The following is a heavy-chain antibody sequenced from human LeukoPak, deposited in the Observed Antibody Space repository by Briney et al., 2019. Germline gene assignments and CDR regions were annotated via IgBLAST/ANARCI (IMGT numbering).Heavy chain of an antibody. CDR3: ARDRGYSSGWSLRRVGYYFDY. CDR1: GFTFRSYW. Sequence: PGGSLRLSCAASGFTFRSYWLTWVRQAPGKGLDWVANIKRDGSEKYYGDSVKGRFTISRDNAKNSVYLQMNSLRAEDTAVYYCARDRGYSSGWSLRRVGYYFDYWGQGTLVTVSS. V-gene: IGHV3-7*01. CDR2: IKRDGSEK. D-gene: IGHD6-19*01. J-gene: IGHJ4*02.